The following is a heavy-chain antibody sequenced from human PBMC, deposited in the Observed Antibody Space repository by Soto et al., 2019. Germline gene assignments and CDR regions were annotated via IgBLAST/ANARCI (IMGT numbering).Heavy chain of an antibody. J-gene: IGHJ6*02. D-gene: IGHD6-6*01. CDR3: ARELSSSSHYYYYGMDV. Sequence: PGESLKISCKGSGYSFTIYWIGWVRQMPGKGLEWMGIIYPGDSDTRYSPSFQGQVTISADKSISTAYLQWSSLKASDTAMYYCARELSSSSHYYYYGMDVWGQGTTVTVSS. V-gene: IGHV5-51*01. CDR1: GYSFTIYW. CDR2: IYPGDSDT.